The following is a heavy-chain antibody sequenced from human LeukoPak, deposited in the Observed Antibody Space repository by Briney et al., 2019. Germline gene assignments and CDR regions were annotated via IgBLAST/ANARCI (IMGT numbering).Heavy chain of an antibody. J-gene: IGHJ4*02. CDR1: GGTFSSYA. CDR3: ARSRNSDYYDSSGYPIDY. D-gene: IGHD3-22*01. Sequence: SVKVSCKASGGTFSSYAISWARQAPGQGLEWMGGIIPIFGTANYAQKFQGRVTITADESTSTAYMGLSSLRSEDTAVYYCARSRNSDYYDSSGYPIDYWGQGTLVTVSS. CDR2: IIPIFGTA. V-gene: IGHV1-69*13.